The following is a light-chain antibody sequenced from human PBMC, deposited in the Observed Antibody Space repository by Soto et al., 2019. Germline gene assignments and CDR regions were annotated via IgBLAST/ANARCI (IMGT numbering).Light chain of an antibody. CDR3: CSYVGSYTVI. Sequence: QSALTQPRSVSGSPGQSVTISCTGTNIDVGGYNYVSWYQHHPGKAPQLMIYDVAKRPSGVPDRFSGSKSGNTASLTISGLQTEDEADYYCCSYVGSYTVIFGGGTKVTLL. CDR1: NIDVGGYNY. V-gene: IGLV2-11*01. CDR2: DVA. J-gene: IGLJ2*01.